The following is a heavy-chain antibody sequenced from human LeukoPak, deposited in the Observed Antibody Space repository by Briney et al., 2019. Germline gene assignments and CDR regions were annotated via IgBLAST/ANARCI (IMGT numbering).Heavy chain of an antibody. D-gene: IGHD5-18*01. V-gene: IGHV1-18*01. J-gene: IGHJ6*03. CDR2: ISAYNGNT. Sequence: ASVKVSCKASGYTFTSYGISWVRQAPGQGLEWMGWISAYNGNTNYAQKLQGRVTMTTDTSTGTAYMELRSLRSDDTAVYYCAGVAGIQLWPQYYYYYYMDVWGKGTTVTISS. CDR1: GYTFTSYG. CDR3: AGVAGIQLWPQYYYYYYMDV.